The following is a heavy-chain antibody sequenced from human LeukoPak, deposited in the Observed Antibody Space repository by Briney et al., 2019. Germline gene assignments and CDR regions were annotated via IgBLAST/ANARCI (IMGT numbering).Heavy chain of an antibody. V-gene: IGHV3-23*01. CDR1: GFTFSDYY. D-gene: IGHD3-10*01. CDR2: ISGSGGST. Sequence: PGGSLRLSCAASGFTFSDYYMSWIRQAPGKGLEWVSAISGSGGSTYYADSVKGRFTISRDNSKNTLYLQMNSLRAEDTAVYYCAKVVRGVIMYYFDYWGQGTLVTVSS. CDR3: AKVVRGVIMYYFDY. J-gene: IGHJ4*02.